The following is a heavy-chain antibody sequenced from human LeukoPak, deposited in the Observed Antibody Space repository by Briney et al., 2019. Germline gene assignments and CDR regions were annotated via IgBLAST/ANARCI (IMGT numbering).Heavy chain of an antibody. CDR1: GYTFTNYG. J-gene: IGHJ5*02. CDR3: ARGPSGVSGYA. V-gene: IGHV1-18*01. CDR2: ISAYNGNT. Sequence: GAPVKVSCKASGYTFTNYGITWVRQAPGQGLEWMGWISAYNGNTNYAQKLQGRVTMSADTPTSTAYMELRSLRYGDTAVYYCARGPSGVSGYAWGQGTLVTVSS. D-gene: IGHD5-12*01.